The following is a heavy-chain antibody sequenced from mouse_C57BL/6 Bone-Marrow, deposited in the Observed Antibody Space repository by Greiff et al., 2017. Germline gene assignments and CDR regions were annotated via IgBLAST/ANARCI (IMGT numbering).Heavy chain of an antibody. CDR3: ARHIYYYGSSPCAY. CDR2: IYPRSGNT. Sequence: QVQLQQSGAELARPGASVKLSCKASGYTFTSYGISWVKQRTGQGLEWIGEIYPRSGNTYYNEKFKGKATLTADKSSSTAYMELRSLTSEDSAVYFCARHIYYYGSSPCAYWGQGTLVTVSA. V-gene: IGHV1-81*01. D-gene: IGHD1-1*01. J-gene: IGHJ3*01. CDR1: GYTFTSYG.